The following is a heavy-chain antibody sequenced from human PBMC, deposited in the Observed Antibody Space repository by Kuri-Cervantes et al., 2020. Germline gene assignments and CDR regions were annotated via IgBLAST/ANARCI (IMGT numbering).Heavy chain of an antibody. CDR3: ASRGIAAAAPFDC. V-gene: IGHV4-61*01. CDR2: IYYSGST. CDR1: GGSVSGGSCY. J-gene: IGHJ4*02. D-gene: IGHD6-13*01. Sequence: AETLSHTCTLAGGSVSGGSCYWSWIRQPPGKGLEWIGYIYYSGSTNYNPSLKSRVTISVDTSKNQFSLKLSSVTAADTAVYYCASRGIAAAAPFDCGGQGTLVTVSS.